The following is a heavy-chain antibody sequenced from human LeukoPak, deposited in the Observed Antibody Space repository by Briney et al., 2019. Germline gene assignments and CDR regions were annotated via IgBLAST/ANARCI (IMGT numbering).Heavy chain of an antibody. CDR1: GFTFSDYY. V-gene: IGHV3-11*01. Sequence: PGGSLRLSCPASGFTFSDYYMSWIRQAPGKGLEWVSYISSSGSTIYYADSVKGRFTISRDNAKNSLYLQMNSLRAEDTAVYYCARGVSCSGGTCSYSYHYYAMDVWGQGTTVTLSS. CDR3: ARGVSCSGGTCSYSYHYYAMDV. CDR2: ISSSGSTI. J-gene: IGHJ6*02. D-gene: IGHD2-15*01.